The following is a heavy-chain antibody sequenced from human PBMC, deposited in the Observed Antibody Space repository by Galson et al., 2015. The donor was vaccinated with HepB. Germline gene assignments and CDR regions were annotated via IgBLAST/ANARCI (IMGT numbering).Heavy chain of an antibody. CDR2: ISYDGSNK. CDR3: ARAITIFDYHGMDV. D-gene: IGHD3-3*01. CDR1: GFTFSSYA. V-gene: IGHV3-30-3*01. J-gene: IGHJ6*02. Sequence: SLRLSCAASGFTFSSYAMHWVRQAPGKGLEWVAVISYDGSNKYYADSVKGRFTISRDNSKNTLYLQMNSLRAEDTAVYYCARAITIFDYHGMDVWGQGTTVTVSS.